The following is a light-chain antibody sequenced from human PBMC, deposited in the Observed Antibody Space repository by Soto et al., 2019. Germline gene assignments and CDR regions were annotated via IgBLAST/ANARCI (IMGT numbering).Light chain of an antibody. CDR1: QGISNY. CDR3: HKYNSAPLT. V-gene: IGKV1-27*01. CDR2: AAS. J-gene: IGKJ4*01. Sequence: DIQMTQSPSSLSASVGDRVTITCRASQGISNYLAWYQQKPGKVPKLLIYAASALQSRVPSRFSGSGSGTEFTLNISSLQPDDVATYYCHKYNSAPLTFGGATKVQIK.